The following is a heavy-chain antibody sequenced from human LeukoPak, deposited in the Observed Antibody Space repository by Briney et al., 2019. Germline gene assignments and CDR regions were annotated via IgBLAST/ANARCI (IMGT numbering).Heavy chain of an antibody. V-gene: IGHV1-69*04. CDR2: IIPILGIA. D-gene: IGHD1-7*01. CDR3: ARDRAGTTFLGSTLVY. Sequence: PVKVSCKASGGTFSSYTISWVRQAPGQGLEWMGRIIPILGIANYAQKFQGRVTITADKSTSTAYMELSSLRSEDTAVYYCARDRAGTTFLGSTLVYWGQGTLVTVSS. J-gene: IGHJ4*02. CDR1: GGTFSSYT.